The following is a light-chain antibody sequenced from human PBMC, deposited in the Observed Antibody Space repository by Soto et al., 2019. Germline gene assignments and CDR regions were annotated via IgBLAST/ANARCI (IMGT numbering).Light chain of an antibody. CDR3: QTWGTGIHV. V-gene: IGLV4-69*01. Sequence: QLVLTQSPSASASLGASVKLTCTLSSGHSSYAIAWHQQQPEKGPRYLMKVNSDGSHSKGDGIPDRFSGSSSRAERYLTISSLQSEDEADYYCQTWGTGIHVFGGGTKLTVL. CDR2: VNSDGSH. J-gene: IGLJ2*01. CDR1: SGHSSYA.